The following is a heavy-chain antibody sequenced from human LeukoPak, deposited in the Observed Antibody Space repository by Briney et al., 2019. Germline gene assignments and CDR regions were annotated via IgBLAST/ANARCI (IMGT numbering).Heavy chain of an antibody. Sequence: SGGSLRLSCAASGFTFSSYGMHWVRQAPGKGLEWVAVISYDGSNKYYADSVKGRFTISRDNSKNTLYLQMNSLRAEDTAVYYCARDAVDTAYDYWGQGTLVTVSS. CDR1: GFTFSSYG. CDR3: ARDAVDTAYDY. CDR2: ISYDGSNK. V-gene: IGHV3-30*03. D-gene: IGHD5-18*01. J-gene: IGHJ4*02.